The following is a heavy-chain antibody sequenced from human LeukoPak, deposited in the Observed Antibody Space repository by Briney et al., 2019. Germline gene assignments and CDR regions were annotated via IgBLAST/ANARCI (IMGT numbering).Heavy chain of an antibody. CDR1: GYTFTGYY. CDR2: INPNSGGT. Sequence: GASVKVSCKASGYTFTGYYMHWVRQAPGQGLEWMGWINPNSGGTNYAQKFQGRVTMTRDTSISTAYMELSRLRSDDTAVYYCARVNLWLVRNYYFDYWGQGTLVTVSS. V-gene: IGHV1-2*02. J-gene: IGHJ4*02. D-gene: IGHD6-19*01. CDR3: ARVNLWLVRNYYFDY.